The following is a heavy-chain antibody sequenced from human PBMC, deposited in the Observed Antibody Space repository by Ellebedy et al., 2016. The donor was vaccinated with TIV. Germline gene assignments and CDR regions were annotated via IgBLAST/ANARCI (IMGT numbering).Heavy chain of an antibody. CDR3: ARRGSYGDYAVQVNSWFDP. V-gene: IGHV3-7*01. CDR1: GFSFRSYW. J-gene: IGHJ5*02. D-gene: IGHD4-17*01. Sequence: PGGSLRLSCAASGFSFRSYWMSWVRQALGKGLEWVANIYQDGSDQYYVDSVKGRFTISRDNANNSLFLQMNSLRAEDTAVYYCARRGSYGDYAVQVNSWFDPWGRGTLVTVSS. CDR2: IYQDGSDQ.